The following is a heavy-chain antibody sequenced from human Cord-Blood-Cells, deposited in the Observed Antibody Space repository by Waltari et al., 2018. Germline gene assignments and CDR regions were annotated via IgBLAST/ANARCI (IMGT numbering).Heavy chain of an antibody. CDR2: INHSGST. V-gene: IGHV4-34*01. CDR3: AGPTDAFDI. CDR1: GGPFSGYY. J-gene: IGHJ3*02. Sequence: QVQLQQWGAGLLKPSETLSLTCAVYGGPFSGYYWSWIRQPPGKGLEWIGEINHSGSTNYNPSLKSRVTISVDTSKNQFSLKLSSVTAADTAVYYCAGPTDAFDIWGQGTMVTVSS.